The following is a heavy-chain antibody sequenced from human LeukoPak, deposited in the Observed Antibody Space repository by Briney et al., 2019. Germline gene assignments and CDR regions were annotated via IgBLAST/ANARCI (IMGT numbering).Heavy chain of an antibody. Sequence: TGGSLRLSCAASGFTFSSYAMSWVRQAPGKGLEWVSAISGSGGSTYYADSVKGRFTISRDNSKNTLYLQMNSLRAEDTAVYYCAKGRELYYYYYMDVWGKGTTVTISS. CDR2: ISGSGGST. J-gene: IGHJ6*03. V-gene: IGHV3-23*01. D-gene: IGHD3-10*01. CDR3: AKGRELYYYYYMDV. CDR1: GFTFSSYA.